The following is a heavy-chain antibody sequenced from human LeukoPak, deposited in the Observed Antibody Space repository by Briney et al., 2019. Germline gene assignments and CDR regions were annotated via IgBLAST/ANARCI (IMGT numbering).Heavy chain of an antibody. CDR2: SRCCT. V-gene: IGHV3-23*01. Sequence: SRCCTYYAHSLKRLFTIYRENSKKPMYLQMNSLRAEDTAVYYCAKDQRYCGGDCYSSFDYWGQGTLVTVSS. CDR3: AKDQRYCGGDCYSSFDY. J-gene: IGHJ4*02. D-gene: IGHD2-21*02.